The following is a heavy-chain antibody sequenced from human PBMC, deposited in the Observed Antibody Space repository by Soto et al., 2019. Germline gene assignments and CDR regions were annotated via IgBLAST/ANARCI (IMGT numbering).Heavy chain of an antibody. D-gene: IGHD5-12*01. CDR3: ARDCGVSGYVLLDY. V-gene: IGHV3-7*01. CDR1: GYSFSSYW. CDR2: INQDGTKK. Sequence: GGSLRLSCAASGYSFSSYWVTWIRQAPGKGLEWVANINQDGTKKNYVDSVMGRFTISRDNARTSVHLQMDSLRADDTAVYHCARDCGVSGYVLLDYWGQGPLVPVPS. J-gene: IGHJ4*02.